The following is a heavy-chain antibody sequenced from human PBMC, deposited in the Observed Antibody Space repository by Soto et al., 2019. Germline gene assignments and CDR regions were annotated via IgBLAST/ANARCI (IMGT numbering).Heavy chain of an antibody. Sequence: PGGSLRLSCAASGFTFSSYGMHWVRQAPGKGLEWVAVISYDGSNKYYADSVKGRFTISRDNSKNTLYLQMNSLRAEDTAVYYCAKDLTVLSYYYYYGMDVWGQGTTVTVSS. V-gene: IGHV3-30*18. D-gene: IGHD3-10*01. J-gene: IGHJ6*02. CDR1: GFTFSSYG. CDR3: AKDLTVLSYYYYYGMDV. CDR2: ISYDGSNK.